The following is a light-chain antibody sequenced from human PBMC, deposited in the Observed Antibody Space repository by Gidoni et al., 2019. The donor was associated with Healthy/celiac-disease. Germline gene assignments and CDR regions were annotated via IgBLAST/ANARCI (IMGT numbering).Light chain of an antibody. V-gene: IGKV1-5*03. J-gene: IGKJ1*01. CDR3: QQYNSYWK. CDR1: QSISSW. CDR2: KAS. Sequence: DIQMTQSPSTLSASVGDRVTITCRASQSISSWLAWYQQKPGKAPKLLIYKASSLESGVPSRFSGSGSGTEFTLTISSLQPDDFANYYCQQYNSYWKFGQGTKVEIK.